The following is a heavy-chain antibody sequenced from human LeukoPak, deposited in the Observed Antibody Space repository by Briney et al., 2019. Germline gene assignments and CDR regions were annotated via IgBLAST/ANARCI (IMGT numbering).Heavy chain of an antibody. CDR2: ISAYNGNT. CDR3: AREIGGYSCDY. V-gene: IGHV1-18*01. Sequence: ASVKVSCKASGGIFSSYAISWVRQAPGQGLEWMGWISAYNGNTNYAQRLQDRVTMTTDTSTSTAYMELRSLRSDDTAVYYCAREIGGYSCDYWGQGTLVTVSS. J-gene: IGHJ4*02. CDR1: GGIFSSYA. D-gene: IGHD5-18*01.